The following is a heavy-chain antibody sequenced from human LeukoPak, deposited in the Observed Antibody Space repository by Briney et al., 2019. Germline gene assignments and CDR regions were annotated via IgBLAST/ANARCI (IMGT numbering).Heavy chain of an antibody. CDR1: GGSFSGYY. Sequence: SETLSLTCAVYGGSFSGYYWSWIRQPPGKGLEGIGEINHSGSTNYNPSLKSRVTISVDTSKNQFSLKLSSVTAADTAVYYCARGVAWSVDYWGQGSLVTVSS. J-gene: IGHJ4*02. CDR2: INHSGST. CDR3: ARGVAWSVDY. V-gene: IGHV4-34*01. D-gene: IGHD2-15*01.